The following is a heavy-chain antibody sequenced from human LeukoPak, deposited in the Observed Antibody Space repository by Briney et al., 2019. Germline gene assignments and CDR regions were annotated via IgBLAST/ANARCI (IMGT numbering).Heavy chain of an antibody. V-gene: IGHV3-9*01. D-gene: IGHD5-18*01. CDR2: ISWNSGSI. CDR3: ARVSTAMADGMDV. CDR1: GFTFDDYA. J-gene: IGHJ6*02. Sequence: PGGSLRLSCAASGFTFDDYAMHWVRQAPGKGLEWVSGISWNSGSIGYADSVKGRFTISRDNAKNSLYLQMNSLRAEDTAVYYCARVSTAMADGMDVWGQGTTVTVSS.